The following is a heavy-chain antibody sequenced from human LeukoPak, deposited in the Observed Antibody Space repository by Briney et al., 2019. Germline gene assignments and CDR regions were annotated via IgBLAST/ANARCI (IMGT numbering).Heavy chain of an antibody. Sequence: GGSLRLSCAASGFTFSNAWMSWVRQAPGKGLEWVGRIKSKTDGGTTDYAAPVKGRFTISRDDSKNTLYLQMNSLKTEDTAVYYCTGATIYRSSSFDYWGQGTLVTVSS. CDR2: IKSKTDGGTT. D-gene: IGHD6-6*01. CDR3: TGATIYRSSSFDY. J-gene: IGHJ4*02. V-gene: IGHV3-15*01. CDR1: GFTFSNAW.